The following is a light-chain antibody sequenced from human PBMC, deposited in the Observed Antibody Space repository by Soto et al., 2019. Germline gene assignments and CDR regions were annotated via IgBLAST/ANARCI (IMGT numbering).Light chain of an antibody. CDR2: GAS. J-gene: IGKJ1*01. V-gene: IGKV3-15*01. Sequence: EIVMTQSPATLSVSPGERATLSCRASQSVSSNLAWYQQKPGQAPRLLIYGASTRATGIPARFSGSGSGTEFTLTISSLQSEDFAVYYCQQYNNRPRTFGQGTKVELK. CDR1: QSVSSN. CDR3: QQYNNRPRT.